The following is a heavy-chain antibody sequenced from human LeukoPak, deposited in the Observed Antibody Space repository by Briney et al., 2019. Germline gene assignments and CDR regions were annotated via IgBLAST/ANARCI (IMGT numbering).Heavy chain of an antibody. Sequence: GGSLRLSCAASGFTFSSYWMHWVRQAPGKGLVWVSRINSDGSSTSYADSVKGRFTISRDNAKNTLYLQMNSLRAEDTAVYYCASLGYSGYDEGDFDYWGQGTLVTVSS. V-gene: IGHV3-74*01. J-gene: IGHJ4*02. CDR1: GFTFSSYW. D-gene: IGHD5-12*01. CDR2: INSDGSST. CDR3: ASLGYSGYDEGDFDY.